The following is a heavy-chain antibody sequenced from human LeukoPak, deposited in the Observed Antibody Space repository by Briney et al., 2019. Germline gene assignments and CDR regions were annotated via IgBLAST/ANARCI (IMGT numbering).Heavy chain of an antibody. J-gene: IGHJ4*02. D-gene: IGHD5-18*01. V-gene: IGHV3-48*03. CDR2: ISSGGNTI. Sequence: PGGSLRLSCAASGFTFSSYEMNWVRQAPGKGLEWVSYISSGGNTIYYADSVKGRFTISRDNAKNSLYLQMNSLRAEDTAVYYCAREGTAMVSFGYWGQGTLVTVSS. CDR3: AREGTAMVSFGY. CDR1: GFTFSSYE.